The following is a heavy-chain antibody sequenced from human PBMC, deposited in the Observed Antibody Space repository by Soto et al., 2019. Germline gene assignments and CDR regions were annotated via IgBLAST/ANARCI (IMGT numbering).Heavy chain of an antibody. D-gene: IGHD6-13*01. J-gene: IGHJ6*02. Sequence: QVQLVESGGGVVQPGRSLRLSCAASGFTFSSYGRHWVRQAPGKGLEWVAVISYDGSNKYYADSVKGRFTISRDNSKNTLYLQMNSLRAEDTAVYYCAKSHGRFIAAAYRDGMDVWGQGTTVTVSS. CDR3: AKSHGRFIAAAYRDGMDV. V-gene: IGHV3-30*18. CDR1: GFTFSSYG. CDR2: ISYDGSNK.